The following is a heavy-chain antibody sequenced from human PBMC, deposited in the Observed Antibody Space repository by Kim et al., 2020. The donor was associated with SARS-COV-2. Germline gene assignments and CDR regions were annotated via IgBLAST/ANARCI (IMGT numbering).Heavy chain of an antibody. V-gene: IGHV3-30*04. CDR2: ISYDGSNK. Sequence: GGSLRLSCAASGFTFSSYVMHWVRQAPGKGLEWVAVISYDGSNKYYADSVKGRFTISRDNSKNTLYLQMNSLRAEDTAVYYCAREFLGPEVSYYYYGMDVWGQGTTVTVSS. CDR3: AREFLGPEVSYYYYGMDV. CDR1: GFTFSSYV. J-gene: IGHJ6*02.